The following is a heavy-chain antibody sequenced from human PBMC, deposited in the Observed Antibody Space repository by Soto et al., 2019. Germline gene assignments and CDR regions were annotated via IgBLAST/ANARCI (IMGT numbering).Heavy chain of an antibody. CDR3: ARPESGYSSSLPTGRLDY. CDR1: GGTFSSYA. Sequence: SVKVSCKASGGTFSSYAISWVRQAPGQGLEWMGGIIPIFGTANYAQKFQGRVTITADESTSTAYMELSSLRSEDTAVYYCARPESGYSSSLPTGRLDYWRQGTLATVSS. CDR2: IIPIFGTA. J-gene: IGHJ4*02. V-gene: IGHV1-69*13. D-gene: IGHD6-13*01.